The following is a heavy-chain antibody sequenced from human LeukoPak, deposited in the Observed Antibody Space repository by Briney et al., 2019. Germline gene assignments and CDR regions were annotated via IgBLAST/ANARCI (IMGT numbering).Heavy chain of an antibody. CDR1: GGSMTSGDYY. CDR2: S. Sequence: SETLSLTCTVSGGSMTSGDYYWGWIRQSPGTGLQWIGTSYQGASLKSRVTISLDTSKNQFSLRLTSVTAADTAVYYCARVLGLYQEGMDVWGPGITVTVSS. CDR3: ARVLGLYQEGMDV. J-gene: IGHJ6*02. V-gene: IGHV4-61*08. D-gene: IGHD2-2*01.